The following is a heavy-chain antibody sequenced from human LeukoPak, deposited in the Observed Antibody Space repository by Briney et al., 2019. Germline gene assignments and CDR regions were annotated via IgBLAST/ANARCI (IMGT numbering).Heavy chain of an antibody. J-gene: IGHJ5*01. D-gene: IGHD2-15*01. CDR1: RDSVSNNVAS. Sequence: SQTLPLTCAISRDSVSNNVASWNWISQSPSRGLEWLGRTYYRTRWYYDYAVSVRGRATSTPSTSKRPFFLQLNSVTPADPALYYCATGGVGSYVSVVEASGHGTLVTVSS. CDR3: ATGGVGSYVSVVEA. CDR2: TYYRTRWYY. V-gene: IGHV6-1*01.